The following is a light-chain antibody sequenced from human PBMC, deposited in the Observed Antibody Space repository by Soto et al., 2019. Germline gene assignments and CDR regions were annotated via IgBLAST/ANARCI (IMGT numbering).Light chain of an antibody. Sequence: EIVLTPSPGTLSLSPGARATLSCRASQGIKDYVAWFQQKPGQAPRLLIYGASTRATGIPDRFSGSGSGTDFTLTISRLEPEDFAVYYCQQRSNRITFGQGTRLEIK. J-gene: IGKJ5*01. CDR2: GAS. CDR3: QQRSNRIT. V-gene: IGKV3D-20*02. CDR1: QGIKDY.